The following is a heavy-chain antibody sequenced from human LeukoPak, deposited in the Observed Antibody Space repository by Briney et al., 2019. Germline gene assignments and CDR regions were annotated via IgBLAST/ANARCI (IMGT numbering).Heavy chain of an antibody. CDR1: GFTISTYA. Sequence: GGSLRLSCAASGFTISTYAMNWVRQAPGKGLEWVSGISRRGDRTFYADSVKGRFTISRDISKNKLYLQMNSLRADDAAVYYCAKEDAISAALRYWGQGTLVTVSS. CDR3: AKEDAISAALRY. J-gene: IGHJ4*02. CDR2: ISRRGDRT. D-gene: IGHD6-13*01. V-gene: IGHV3-23*01.